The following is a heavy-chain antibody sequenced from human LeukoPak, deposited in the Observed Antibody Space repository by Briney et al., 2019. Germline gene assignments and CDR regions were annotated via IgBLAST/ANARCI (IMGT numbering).Heavy chain of an antibody. CDR3: TRESGYYDFWSGYYNGTFDY. J-gene: IGHJ4*02. V-gene: IGHV3-49*03. CDR1: GFTFGDYA. CDR2: IRSKAYGGTT. D-gene: IGHD3-3*01. Sequence: GGSLRLSCTASGFTFGDYAMSWFRQAPGKGLEWVGFIRSKAYGGTTEYAASVKGGFTISRDDSKSIAYLQMNSLKTEDTAVYYCTRESGYYDFWSGYYNGTFDYWGQGTLVTVSS.